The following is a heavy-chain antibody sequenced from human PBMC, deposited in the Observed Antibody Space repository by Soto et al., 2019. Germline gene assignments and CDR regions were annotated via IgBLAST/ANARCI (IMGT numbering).Heavy chain of an antibody. CDR2: INAGNGNT. J-gene: IGHJ5*02. Sequence: VASVKVSCKASGYTFNSHAIHWVRQAPGQRPKWLGWINAGNGNTYFSEKFEGRVTFTRDTAATTVNMELTSLTSEDTAIYYCGRDQSGIGYYVDWFDPWGQGTLVTVSS. V-gene: IGHV1-3*01. CDR1: GYTFNSHA. D-gene: IGHD3-10*02. CDR3: GRDQSGIGYYVDWFDP.